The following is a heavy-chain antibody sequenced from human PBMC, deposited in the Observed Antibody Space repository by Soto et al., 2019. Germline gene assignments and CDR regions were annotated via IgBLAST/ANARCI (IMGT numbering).Heavy chain of an antibody. D-gene: IGHD3-10*01. V-gene: IGHV1-3*01. CDR3: ARDMGFGLSDY. CDR2: INAGNGNT. J-gene: IGHJ4*02. Sequence: QVQLVQSGAEVKKPGASVKVSCKASGYTFTSYAMHWVRQAPGQRLEWMGWINAGNGNTKYSQKFQGRVTITSDTSASTAYRELRSLRSEETAVESCARDMGFGLSDYWGQGTLVTVSS. CDR1: GYTFTSYA.